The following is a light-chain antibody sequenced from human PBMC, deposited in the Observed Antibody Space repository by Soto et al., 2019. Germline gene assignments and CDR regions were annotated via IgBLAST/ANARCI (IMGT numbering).Light chain of an antibody. CDR3: SSYAGINNFLV. CDR2: EVS. Sequence: QSALTQPPSESGSPGQSVTISCTGTSSDVGGYTYVSWYQQHPGKAPKLMIYEVSKRPSGVPDRFSGSKSGNTASLTVSGLPAEDEADYYFSSYAGINNFLVFGGGTKLTVL. V-gene: IGLV2-8*01. J-gene: IGLJ3*02. CDR1: SSDVGGYTY.